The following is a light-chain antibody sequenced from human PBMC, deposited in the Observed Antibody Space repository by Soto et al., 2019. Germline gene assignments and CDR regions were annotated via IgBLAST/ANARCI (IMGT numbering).Light chain of an antibody. V-gene: IGLV1-40*01. CDR2: GNS. CDR1: SSNIGAGYD. CDR3: QSYDSSLSGSDV. J-gene: IGLJ1*01. Sequence: QSVLTHLPSVSGAPGQRVTIYRTGSSSNIGAGYDVHWYQQLPGTAPKLLIYGNSNRPSGVPDRFSGSKSGTSASLAITGLQAEDEADYYCQSYDSSLSGSDVFGTGTKVTVL.